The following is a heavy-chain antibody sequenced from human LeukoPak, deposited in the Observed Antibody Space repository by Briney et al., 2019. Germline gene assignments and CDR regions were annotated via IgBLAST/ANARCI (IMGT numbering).Heavy chain of an antibody. J-gene: IGHJ6*03. CDR1: GYTFTSYG. CDR3: ARVGRYGFWSGYSSYYYYYMDV. CDR2: ISAYNGNT. V-gene: IGHV1-18*01. D-gene: IGHD3-3*01. Sequence: ASVKVSCKASGYTFTSYGISWVRQAPGQGLEWMGWISAYNGNTNYAQKLQGRVTMTTDTSTSKAYMSLRSLRSDHTAVYYCARVGRYGFWSGYSSYYYYYMDVWGKGTTGTVSS.